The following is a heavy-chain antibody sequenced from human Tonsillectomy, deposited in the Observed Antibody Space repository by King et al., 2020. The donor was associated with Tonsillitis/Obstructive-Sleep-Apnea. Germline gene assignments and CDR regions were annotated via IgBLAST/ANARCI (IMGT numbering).Heavy chain of an antibody. V-gene: IGHV1-24*01. CDR2: FDSEDGET. CDR1: GYTLTELS. J-gene: IGHJ4*02. Sequence: QLVQSGAEVKKPGASVKVSCKVSGYTLTELSMHWVRQAPGKGLEWMGGFDSEDGETFYSQKFQGRVTMTEDTSTDTAYMELSSLRSEDTAVYYCATGDIVATMVGSDWGQGTLVTVSS. D-gene: IGHD5-12*01. CDR3: ATGDIVATMVGSD.